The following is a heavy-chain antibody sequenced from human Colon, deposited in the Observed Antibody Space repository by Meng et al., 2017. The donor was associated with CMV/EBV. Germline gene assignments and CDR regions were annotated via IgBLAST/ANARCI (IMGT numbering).Heavy chain of an antibody. D-gene: IGHD6-25*01. CDR1: GGSVTKAYW. V-gene: IGHV4-4*02. J-gene: IGHJ4*02. CDR3: TRDAASRPLEF. Sequence: LPCDVSGGSVTKAYWWRCVRQAPGKGLEWVGSIFDIDVVHYNPSLKSRLGILVDRSKNQFSLTLTSVTAADTAMYYCTRDAASRPLEFWGPGILVTVSS. CDR2: IFDIDVV.